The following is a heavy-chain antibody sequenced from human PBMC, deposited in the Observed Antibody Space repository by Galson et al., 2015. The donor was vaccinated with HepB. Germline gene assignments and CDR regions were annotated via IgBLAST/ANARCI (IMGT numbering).Heavy chain of an antibody. V-gene: IGHV3-11*05. CDR1: GFTFSDYY. J-gene: IGHJ4*02. CDR2: ISSSGGYI. Sequence: SLRLSCAASGFTFSDYYMSWLRQVPGKGLKWVSYISSSGGYIDYADSVKGRFTISRDNAKNSLYLEMNSLRVDDTAVYYCVRDKRDYGSGSLHAADFWGQGVLVTVS. D-gene: IGHD3-10*01. CDR3: VRDKRDYGSGSLHAADF.